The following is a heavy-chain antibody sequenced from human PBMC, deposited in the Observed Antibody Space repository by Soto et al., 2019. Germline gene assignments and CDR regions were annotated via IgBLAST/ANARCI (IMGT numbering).Heavy chain of an antibody. D-gene: IGHD3-10*01. CDR3: ARGQGRYYGSGSYRL. CDR1: GVSFSGYY. J-gene: IGHJ4*02. CDR2: INHSGST. V-gene: IGHV4-34*01. Sequence: PAEPMSLTWAVYGVSFSGYYWSWISQTPGKGLEWIGEINHSGSTNCNPSLKSRVTISVDTSKNQFSLKLSSVTAADTAVYYCARGQGRYYGSGSYRLWGQGTLVTVSS.